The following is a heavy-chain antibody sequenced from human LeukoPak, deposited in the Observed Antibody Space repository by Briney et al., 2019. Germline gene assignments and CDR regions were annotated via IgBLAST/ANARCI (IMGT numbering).Heavy chain of an antibody. J-gene: IGHJ4*02. CDR2: ISSTGGST. CDR1: GFTFSTYA. Sequence: PGGSLRLSCAASGFTFSTYAMSWVRQAPGKGLEWVSVISSTGGSTFYADSVQGRFTISRDNSKNTLFLQMNTLRAEDTAIYYCAKDRHGVTSGGQGTLVTVSS. CDR3: AKDRHGVTS. V-gene: IGHV3-23*01. D-gene: IGHD2-21*02.